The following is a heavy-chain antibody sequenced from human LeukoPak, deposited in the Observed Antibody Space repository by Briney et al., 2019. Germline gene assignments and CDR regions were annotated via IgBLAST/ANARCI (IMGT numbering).Heavy chain of an antibody. Sequence: PSETLSLTCTVSGGSISSSSYYWGWIRQPPGKGLEWIGSIYYSGSTYYNPSLKSRVTISVDTSKNQFSLKLSSVTAADTAVYYCARVGGAVAGEPYFDYWGQGTLVTVSS. CDR1: GGSISSSSYY. CDR2: IYYSGST. J-gene: IGHJ4*02. D-gene: IGHD6-19*01. V-gene: IGHV4-39*07. CDR3: ARVGGAVAGEPYFDY.